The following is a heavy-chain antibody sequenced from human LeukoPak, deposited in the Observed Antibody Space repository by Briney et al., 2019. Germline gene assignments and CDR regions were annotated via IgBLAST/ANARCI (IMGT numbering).Heavy chain of an antibody. Sequence: SWVRQAPGKGLEWIGYIYYSGSTYYNPSLKSRVTISVDTSKNQFSLKPSSVTAADTAVYYCARGIAAAGTTSSYYFDYWGQGTLVTVSS. CDR3: ARGIAAAGTTSSYYFDY. CDR2: IYYSGST. J-gene: IGHJ4*02. V-gene: IGHV4-30-4*08. D-gene: IGHD6-13*01.